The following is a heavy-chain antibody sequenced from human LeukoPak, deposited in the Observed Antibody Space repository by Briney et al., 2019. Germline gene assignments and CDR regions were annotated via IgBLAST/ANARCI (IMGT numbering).Heavy chain of an antibody. CDR3: ARDPFYGDWDAFDI. CDR2: IKQDGSEK. Sequence: PGGSLRLSCAASGFTFSSYWMSWVRQAPGKGLEWVANIKQDGSEKYYVDSVKGRFTISRDDAKNSLYLQMNSLRAEDTAVYYCARDPFYGDWDAFDIWGQGTMVTVSS. J-gene: IGHJ3*02. V-gene: IGHV3-7*01. CDR1: GFTFSSYW. D-gene: IGHD4-17*01.